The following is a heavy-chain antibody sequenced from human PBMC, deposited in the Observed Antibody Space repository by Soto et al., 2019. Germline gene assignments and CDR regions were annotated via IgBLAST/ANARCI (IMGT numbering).Heavy chain of an antibody. J-gene: IGHJ6*02. CDR3: ARDGGYCGGDCYSIRPNYGMDV. CDR2: INPNSGGT. Sequence: ASVKVSCKASGYTFTGYYMHWLRQSPGQGLEWMGWINPNSGGTNYAQKFQGWVTMTRDTSISTAYMELSRLRSDDTAVYYCARDGGYCGGDCYSIRPNYGMDVWGQGTTVTVSS. D-gene: IGHD2-21*02. CDR1: GYTFTGYY. V-gene: IGHV1-2*04.